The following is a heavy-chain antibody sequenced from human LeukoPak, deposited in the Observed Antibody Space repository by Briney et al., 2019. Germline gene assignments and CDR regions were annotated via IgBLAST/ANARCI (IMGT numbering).Heavy chain of an antibody. V-gene: IGHV3-21*01. Sequence: GAAIILSCATSHFYLSSYRMNSLRPGAGEGLELGSSISNSGGNIFYAASLMGRFTISRNNAKNSLYLQMNSLGAEDTAIYYCAKDHTAMVTPFDYWGQGTLVTVSS. CDR3: AKDHTAMVTPFDY. CDR1: HFYLSSYR. D-gene: IGHD5-18*01. CDR2: ISNSGGNI. J-gene: IGHJ4*02.